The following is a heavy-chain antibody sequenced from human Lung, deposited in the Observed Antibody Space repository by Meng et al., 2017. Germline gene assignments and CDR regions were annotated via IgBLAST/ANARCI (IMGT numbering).Heavy chain of an antibody. J-gene: IGHJ4*02. V-gene: IGHV4-34*02. Sequence: HVQLKQGGAGLFKPSETLSLTCAVYGGSFSGYYWSWIRQPPGKGLEWIGEIIDSGSTNYNPSLKSRVTISVDTSKNQFSLRVTSVTAADRAVYYCVRRTYSSGWYFDYWGQGTLVTVSS. CDR2: IIDSGST. D-gene: IGHD6-19*01. CDR3: VRRTYSSGWYFDY. CDR1: GGSFSGYY.